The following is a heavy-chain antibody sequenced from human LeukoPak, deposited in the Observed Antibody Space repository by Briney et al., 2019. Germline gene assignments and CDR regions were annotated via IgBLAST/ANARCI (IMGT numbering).Heavy chain of an antibody. CDR1: GGSMSSYY. Sequence: SETLSLTCTVSGGSMSSYYWSWIRQPPGKGLEWIGYIYYSGSTNYNPSLKSRVTISVDTSKNQFSLKLSSVTAADTAAYYCARHVGNDFWSGYSYYYYMDVWGKGTTVTVSS. CDR3: ARHVGNDFWSGYSYYYYMDV. D-gene: IGHD3-3*01. V-gene: IGHV4-59*08. J-gene: IGHJ6*03. CDR2: IYYSGST.